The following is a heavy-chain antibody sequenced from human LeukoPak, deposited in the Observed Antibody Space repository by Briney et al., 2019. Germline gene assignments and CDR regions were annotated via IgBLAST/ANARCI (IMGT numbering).Heavy chain of an antibody. D-gene: IGHD3-10*01. CDR1: GYTFTSYD. J-gene: IGHJ5*02. CDR3: ARGTYYLEGWFDP. Sequence: ASVTVSCKASGYTFTSYDINWVRQATGQGLEWMGWMNPNSGNTGYAQKFQGRVTMTRNTSISTAYMELSSLRSEDTAVYYCARGTYYLEGWFDPWGQGTLVTVSS. CDR2: MNPNSGNT. V-gene: IGHV1-8*01.